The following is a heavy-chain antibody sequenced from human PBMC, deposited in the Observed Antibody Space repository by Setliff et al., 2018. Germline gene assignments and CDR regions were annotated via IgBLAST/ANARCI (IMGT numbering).Heavy chain of an antibody. CDR3: ARATSGWYSAYYYYMDV. Sequence: SETLSLTCTVSGASISSGTYYWNWLRQPAGKGLEWIGHINRRGSTNFTPSLKSRVTISLGTSKNQFSLNLTSVTAADTAVYYCARATSGWYSAYYYYMDVWGKGTTVTVSS. V-gene: IGHV4-61*09. CDR2: INRRGST. D-gene: IGHD6-19*01. J-gene: IGHJ6*03. CDR1: GASISSGTYY.